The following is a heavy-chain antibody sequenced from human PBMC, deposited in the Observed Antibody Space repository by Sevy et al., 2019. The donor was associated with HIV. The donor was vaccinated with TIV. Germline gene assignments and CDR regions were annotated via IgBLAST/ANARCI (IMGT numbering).Heavy chain of an antibody. V-gene: IGHV3-23*01. CDR2: ISATGSST. CDR3: AKALNPALESMIEVIFRTLKGFDV. J-gene: IGHJ3*01. Sequence: GGSLRLSCAASGFTFNTHAMNWVRQAPGKGLEWVSVISATGSSTYYAHSVKGRFTISRDNSKNTLYLQMNSLTADETAVYYCAKALNPALESMIEVIFRTLKGFDVWGQGTMVTVSS. D-gene: IGHD3-22*01. CDR1: GFTFNTHA.